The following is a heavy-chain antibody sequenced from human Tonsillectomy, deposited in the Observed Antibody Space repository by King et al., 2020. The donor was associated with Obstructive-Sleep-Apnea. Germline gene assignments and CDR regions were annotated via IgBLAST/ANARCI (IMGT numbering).Heavy chain of an antibody. V-gene: IGHV4-4*02. CDR2: IHPSGST. CDR3: ARTTYDDYALDY. CDR1: GASISNSNL. Sequence: VQLQESGPGLVKPSWTLSLTCAVSGASISNSNLWNWVRQPPGKGLEWIGEIHPSGSTNYNPSLKSRVTISVDKSKKQFSLELSSVTAADTAVYYCARTTYDDYALDYWGQGTLVTVSA. D-gene: IGHD4-17*01. J-gene: IGHJ4*02.